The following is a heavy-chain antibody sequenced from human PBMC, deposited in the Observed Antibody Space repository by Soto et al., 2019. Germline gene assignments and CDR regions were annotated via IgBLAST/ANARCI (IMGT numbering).Heavy chain of an antibody. V-gene: IGHV4-59*01. CDR1: GGSISSYY. CDR2: IYYSGST. CDR3: ASYDYVWGSYL. D-gene: IGHD3-16*02. Sequence: SETLSLTCTVSGGSISSYYWSWIRQPPGKGLEWIGYIYYSGSTNYNPSLKSRVTISVDTSKNQFSLKLSSVTAADTAVYYCASYDYVWGSYLWGQGTLVTVSS. J-gene: IGHJ4*02.